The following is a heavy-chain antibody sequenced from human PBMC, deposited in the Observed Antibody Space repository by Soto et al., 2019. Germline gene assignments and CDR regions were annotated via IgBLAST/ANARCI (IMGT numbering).Heavy chain of an antibody. CDR2: IYYSGST. V-gene: IGHV4-59*01. CDR1: GGSISSYY. J-gene: IGHJ4*02. D-gene: IGHD6-13*01. CDR3: ARGYSSSWYFDY. Sequence: SETLSLTCTVSGGSISSYYWSWIRQPPGKGLEWIGYIYYSGSTNYNPSLKSRVTISVDTSKHQFSLKLSSVTAADTAVYYCARGYSSSWYFDYWGQGTLVTVSS.